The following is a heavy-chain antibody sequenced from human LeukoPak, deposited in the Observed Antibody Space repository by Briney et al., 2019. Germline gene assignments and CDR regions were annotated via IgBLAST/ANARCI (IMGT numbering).Heavy chain of an antibody. V-gene: IGHV3-74*01. CDR2: INTDGSST. Sequence: PGGSLRLSCAASGFTFSSYWMHWVRQAPGKGLVWVSRINTDGSSTSYADSVKGRFTISRDNSKNTLYLQMNSLRAEDTAVYYCAKDYYGAGSYQYWGQGTLVPVSS. CDR3: AKDYYGAGSYQY. CDR1: GFTFSSYW. J-gene: IGHJ4*02. D-gene: IGHD3-10*01.